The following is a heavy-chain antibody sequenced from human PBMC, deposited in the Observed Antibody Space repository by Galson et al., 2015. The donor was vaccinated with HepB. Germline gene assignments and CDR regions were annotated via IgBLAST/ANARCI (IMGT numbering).Heavy chain of an antibody. CDR1: GFTFSNSA. D-gene: IGHD1-26*01. CDR3: AKERWLAATQYYFDY. Sequence: SLRLSCVASGFTFSNSAMSWVRQAPGKGLEWVSAVSGSGDSTYYADFVKGRFTISRDNSKNTLYLQMNSLRAEDTAVYYCAKERWLAATQYYFDYWGQGTLVTVSS. J-gene: IGHJ4*02. V-gene: IGHV3-23*01. CDR2: VSGSGDST.